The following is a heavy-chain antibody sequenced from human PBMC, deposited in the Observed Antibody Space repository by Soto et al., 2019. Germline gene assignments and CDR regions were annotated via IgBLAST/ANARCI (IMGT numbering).Heavy chain of an antibody. CDR2: ISYSGST. CDR3: ARGWRNWFDP. CDR1: GGSISGYH. Sequence: QVQLQESGPGLVKPSETLSLTCTVSGGSISGYHWSWVRQPPGKALELIGYISYSGSTDYNPSLKSRVTLSVDPSKNQFSLKLTSVTPADTAVYYCARGWRNWFDPWGQGNLVTVYS. V-gene: IGHV4-59*01. J-gene: IGHJ5*02.